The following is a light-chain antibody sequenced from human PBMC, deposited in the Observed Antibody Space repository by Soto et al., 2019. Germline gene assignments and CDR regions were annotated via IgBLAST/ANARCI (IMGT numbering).Light chain of an antibody. CDR2: KAS. V-gene: IGKV1-5*03. Sequence: DIQMTQSPSILSASVGDRVSINCRASQSISAWLAWYQQKPGKAPKLLIYKASSLESGVPSRFSGSGSGSDFTLTISSLQPDDLATYYCQQYYSYSRTFGQGTKVDIK. J-gene: IGKJ1*01. CDR1: QSISAW. CDR3: QQYYSYSRT.